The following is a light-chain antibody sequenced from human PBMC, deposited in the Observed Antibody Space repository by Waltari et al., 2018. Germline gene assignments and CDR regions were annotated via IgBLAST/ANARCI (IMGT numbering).Light chain of an antibody. CDR2: DVT. J-gene: IGLJ3*02. V-gene: IGLV2-11*01. CDR3: CSYAGSITFWV. CDR1: SSDVGGYNY. Sequence: QSALTQPRSVSGSPGQSVTISCTGTSSDVGGYNYVSCYQHHPGKAPKLIIYDVTKRPSGVPDRFSGSKSDNTASLTISGRQAEDEADYYCCSYAGSITFWVFGGGTKLTVL.